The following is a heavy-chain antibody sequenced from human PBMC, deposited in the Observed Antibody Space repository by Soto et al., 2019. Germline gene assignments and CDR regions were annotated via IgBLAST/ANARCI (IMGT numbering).Heavy chain of an antibody. Sequence: SVKVSCKASGGTFSSYAISWVRQAPGQGLEWMGGIIPIFGTANYAQKFQGRVTMTTDTSTSTAYMELRSLRSDDTAVYYCARERAVAGISGDVWGQGTTVTVSS. CDR1: GGTFSSYA. V-gene: IGHV1-69*05. J-gene: IGHJ6*02. CDR3: ARERAVAGISGDV. D-gene: IGHD6-19*01. CDR2: IIPIFGTA.